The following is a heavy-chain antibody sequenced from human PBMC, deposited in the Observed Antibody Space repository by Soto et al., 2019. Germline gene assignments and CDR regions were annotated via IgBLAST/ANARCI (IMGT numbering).Heavy chain of an antibody. V-gene: IGHV4-59*01. J-gene: IGHJ4*02. CDR1: GGSIISYY. D-gene: IGHD6-19*01. CDR2: IYYSGST. CDR3: AREGLAVAGGFDY. Sequence: QVQLQESGPGLVKPSETLSLTCTVSGGSIISYYWSWIRQPPGKGLEWIGYIYYSGSTNYNPSLKRRVTTSVDTSNNQFSLKVSSVTAADPAVYYCAREGLAVAGGFDYWGQGTLVTVSS.